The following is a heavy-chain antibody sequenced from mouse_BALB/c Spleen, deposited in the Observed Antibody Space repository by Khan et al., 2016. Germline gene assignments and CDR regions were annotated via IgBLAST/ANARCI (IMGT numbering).Heavy chain of an antibody. CDR3: ARSGGYVGWFAY. CDR1: GYAFSSSW. J-gene: IGHJ3*01. CDR2: IYPGDGDT. D-gene: IGHD1-2*01. Sequence: QVQLQQSGPELVKPGASVKISCKASGYAFSSSWMNWVKQRPGQGLEWIGRIYPGDGDTNYNGKFKGKATLTADKSSSTAYMQLSSLTSVDSAGYCCARSGGYVGWFAYWGQGTLVTVSA. V-gene: IGHV1-82*01.